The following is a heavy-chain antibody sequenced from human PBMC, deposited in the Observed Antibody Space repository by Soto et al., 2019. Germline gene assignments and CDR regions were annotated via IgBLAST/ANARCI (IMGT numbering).Heavy chain of an antibody. J-gene: IGHJ4*02. CDR2: TYYRSKWYN. CDR1: GDSVSSNSAA. V-gene: IGHV6-1*01. Sequence: KQSQTLSLPCAISGDSVSSNSAAWNWIRQSPSRGLEWLGRTYYRSKWYNDYAVSVKSRITINPDTSKNQFSLQLNSVTPEDTAVYYCARGSPGSADPIAAADITFDYWGQGTLVTVSS. D-gene: IGHD6-13*01. CDR3: ARGSPGSADPIAAADITFDY.